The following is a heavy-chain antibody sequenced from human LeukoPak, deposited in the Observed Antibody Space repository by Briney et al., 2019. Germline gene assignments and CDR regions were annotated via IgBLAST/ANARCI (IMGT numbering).Heavy chain of an antibody. CDR1: GFTFSSYS. Sequence: GGSLRLSCAASGFTFSSYSMNWVRQAPGKGLEWVSSISSSSSYIYYADSVKGRFTISRDNAKNSLYLQMNSLRAEDTAVYYCAKASQAMVRGVFDYWGQGTLVTVSS. J-gene: IGHJ4*02. CDR3: AKASQAMVRGVFDY. V-gene: IGHV3-21*04. CDR2: ISSSSSYI. D-gene: IGHD3-10*01.